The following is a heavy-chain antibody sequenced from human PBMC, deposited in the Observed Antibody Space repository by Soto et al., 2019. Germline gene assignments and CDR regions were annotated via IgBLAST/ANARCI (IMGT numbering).Heavy chain of an antibody. J-gene: IGHJ6*02. Sequence: GGSLRLSCAASGFTFSDHYMDWVRQAPGKGLEWVGRSRNKANSFTTQYAASVEGRFTLSRDDSKNSLYLQMNSLRIEDTATYYCARLGPTVTMYGMDVWGQGTTVTVSS. CDR3: ARLGPTVTMYGMDV. CDR1: GFTFSDHY. V-gene: IGHV3-72*01. CDR2: SRNKANSFTT. D-gene: IGHD4-17*01.